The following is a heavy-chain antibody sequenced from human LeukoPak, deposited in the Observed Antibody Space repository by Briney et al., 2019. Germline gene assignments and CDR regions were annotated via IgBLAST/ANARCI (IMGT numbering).Heavy chain of an antibody. CDR3: ARETAAAAGFDYFDY. V-gene: IGHV4-31*03. D-gene: IGHD6-13*01. CDR1: GGSISSGGYY. Sequence: SETLSLTCTVSGGSISSGGYYWSWIRQHPGKGLEWIGYIYYSGSTYYNPSLKSRVTISVDSSKNQFSLKLSSVTAADTAVYYCARETAAAAGFDYFDYWGQGTLVTVSS. J-gene: IGHJ4*02. CDR2: IYYSGST.